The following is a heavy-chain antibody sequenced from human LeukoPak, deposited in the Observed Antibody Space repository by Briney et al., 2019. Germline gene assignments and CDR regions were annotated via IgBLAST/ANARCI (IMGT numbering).Heavy chain of an antibody. D-gene: IGHD4-23*01. CDR3: ATYPSNSKYFDL. V-gene: IGHV4-39*01. J-gene: IGHJ2*01. CDR2: IYYSGST. CDR1: GGSISSSSYY. Sequence: SETLSLTCTVSGGSISSSSYYWGWIRQPPGKGLEWIGSIYYSGSTYYNPSLKSRVTISVDTSKNQFSLKLSSVTAAETAVYYCATYPSNSKYFDLWGRGTLVTVSS.